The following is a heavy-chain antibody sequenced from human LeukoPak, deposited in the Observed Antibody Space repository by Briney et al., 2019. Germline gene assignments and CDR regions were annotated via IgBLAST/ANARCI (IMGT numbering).Heavy chain of an antibody. CDR3: ARADDILPGYSTPFDS. Sequence: AGGSLRLSCAASGLPFSASYMSWIRQAPGKGLQWISYISPSGTTIYYADSVKGRFTISRDNANNSLYLQMNSLRAEDTAVYFCARADDILPGYSTPFDSWGQGTLVAVSS. J-gene: IGHJ5*01. CDR1: GLPFSASY. CDR2: ISPSGTTI. V-gene: IGHV3-11*01. D-gene: IGHD3-9*01.